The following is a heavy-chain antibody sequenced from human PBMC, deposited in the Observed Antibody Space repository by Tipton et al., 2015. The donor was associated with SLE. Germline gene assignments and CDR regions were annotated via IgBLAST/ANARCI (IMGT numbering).Heavy chain of an antibody. Sequence: AVSGFTFSNNWMAWVRQAPGKGLEWVAHIREDGSEKFHVDSVRGRFAISRDNAKNSLYLHMNSLRAEDTAVYYCARDPYYYDSSGYYGYYFDYWGQGTLVTVSS. D-gene: IGHD3-22*01. CDR1: GFTFSNNW. V-gene: IGHV3-7*01. J-gene: IGHJ4*02. CDR2: IREDGSEK. CDR3: ARDPYYYDSSGYYGYYFDY.